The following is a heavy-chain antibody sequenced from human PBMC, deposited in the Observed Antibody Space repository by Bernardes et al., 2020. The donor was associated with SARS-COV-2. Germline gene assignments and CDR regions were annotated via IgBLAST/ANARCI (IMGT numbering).Heavy chain of an antibody. D-gene: IGHD6-19*01. CDR1: GFSFRTYS. J-gene: IGHJ5*02. V-gene: IGHV3-21*01. Sequence: GGSLRLSCAASGFSFRTYSMNWVRQAPGQGLEWVSSISTNSNYIYYADSVKGRFTISRDNAKNSLYLQMNSLRAEDTAVYYCARQGAVAATWGQGTLVTVSS. CDR2: ISTNSNYI. CDR3: ARQGAVAAT.